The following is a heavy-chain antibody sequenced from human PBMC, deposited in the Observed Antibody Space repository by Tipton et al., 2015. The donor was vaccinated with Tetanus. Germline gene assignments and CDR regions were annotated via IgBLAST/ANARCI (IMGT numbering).Heavy chain of an antibody. D-gene: IGHD4-17*01. CDR1: GFTFSSYW. V-gene: IGHV3-7*01. Sequence: SLRLSCAASGFTFSSYWMSWVRQAPGKGLEWVANIKQDGSEKYYVDSVKGRFTISRDNAKNSLYLQMNSLRAEDTAVYYCARMGRDYGDYATHWYFDLWGRGTLVTVSS. CDR2: IKQDGSEK. CDR3: ARMGRDYGDYATHWYFDL. J-gene: IGHJ2*01.